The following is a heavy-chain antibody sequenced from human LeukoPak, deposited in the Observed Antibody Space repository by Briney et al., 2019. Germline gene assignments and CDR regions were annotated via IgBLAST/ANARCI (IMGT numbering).Heavy chain of an antibody. J-gene: IGHJ3*02. CDR3: ARAGGWAREDYKADAFDI. CDR2: ISACNGNT. D-gene: IGHD6-19*01. Sequence: ASVKVSCKASGYTFTNFGISWVRQAPGEGLEWMGWISACNGNTNYAQKVQGGVTMTTDTSTSTAYMELRSLRSDDTAVYYCARAGGWAREDYKADAFDIWGQGTMVTVSS. V-gene: IGHV1-18*01. CDR1: GYTFTNFG.